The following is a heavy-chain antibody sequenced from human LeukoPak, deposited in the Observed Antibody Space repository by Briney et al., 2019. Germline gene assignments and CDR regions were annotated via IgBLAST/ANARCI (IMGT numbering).Heavy chain of an antibody. V-gene: IGHV3-21*01. D-gene: IGHD3-10*01. CDR2: ISTTSSYI. CDR1: GFTFSSYS. J-gene: IGHJ3*02. Sequence: GGSLRLSCAASGFTFSSYSMIWVRQAPGKGLEWVSSISTTSSYIYYADSVKGRFTISRDNAKNSLYLQMSSLRAEDTAVYYCARGGPMVRGVSIAFDIWGQGTMVTVSS. CDR3: ARGGPMVRGVSIAFDI.